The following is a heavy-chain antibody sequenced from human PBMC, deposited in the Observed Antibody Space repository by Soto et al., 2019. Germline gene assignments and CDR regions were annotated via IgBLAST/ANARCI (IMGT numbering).Heavy chain of an antibody. V-gene: IGHV6-1*01. D-gene: IGHD3-10*01. CDR3: ARGSGTIYRQAFDI. J-gene: IGHJ3*02. CDR1: GDSVSGNSAA. CDR2: TYYRSKWYN. Sequence: SQTLSLTCAISGDSVSGNSAAWNLIRQSPSRGLEWLGRTYYRSKWYNDYAVSVKSRITINPDTSKNQFSLQLNSVTPEDTAVYYCARGSGTIYRQAFDIWGQGTMVTVSS.